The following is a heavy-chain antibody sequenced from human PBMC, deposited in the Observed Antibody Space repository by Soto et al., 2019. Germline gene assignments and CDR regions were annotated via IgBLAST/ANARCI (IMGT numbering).Heavy chain of an antibody. CDR2: ISWNSGSI. CDR3: ERARFDDILPGPNWFDP. V-gene: IGHV3-9*01. D-gene: IGHD3-9*01. Sequence: EVQLVESGGGLVQPGRSLRLSCAASGFTFDDYAMHWVRQAPGKGLEWVSGISWNSGSIGYADSVKGRFTISRDNAKNSLYLQMNSLRAEDTALYYCERARFDDILPGPNWFDPWGQGTLVTVSS. CDR1: GFTFDDYA. J-gene: IGHJ5*02.